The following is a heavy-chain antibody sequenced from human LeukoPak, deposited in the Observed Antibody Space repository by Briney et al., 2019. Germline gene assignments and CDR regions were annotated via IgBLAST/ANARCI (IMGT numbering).Heavy chain of an antibody. D-gene: IGHD1-26*01. V-gene: IGHV3-21*01. CDR2: ISSSSYI. J-gene: IGHJ3*02. CDR1: GFTFSSYS. Sequence: AGSLRLSCAASGFTFSSYSMNWVRQAPGKGLEWVSSISSSSYIYYADSVKGRFTISRDNAKNSLYLQMNSLRAEDTAVYYCARAIELGAFDIWGQGTMVTVSS. CDR3: ARAIELGAFDI.